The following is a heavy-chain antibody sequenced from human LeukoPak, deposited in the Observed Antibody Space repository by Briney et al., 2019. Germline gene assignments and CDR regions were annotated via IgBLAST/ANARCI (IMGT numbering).Heavy chain of an antibody. Sequence: SQTLSLTCAISGDSVSGNGAAWNWIRQSPSRGLEWLGRTYYRSKWSSDIAVSVKGRITINPDTSKNQFSLQLNSVTPEDTAVYYCARDPYYGSGRTGYYGMDVWGQGTTVTVSS. CDR3: ARDPYYGSGRTGYYGMDV. V-gene: IGHV6-1*01. D-gene: IGHD3-10*01. CDR1: GDSVSGNGAA. CDR2: TYYRSKWSS. J-gene: IGHJ6*02.